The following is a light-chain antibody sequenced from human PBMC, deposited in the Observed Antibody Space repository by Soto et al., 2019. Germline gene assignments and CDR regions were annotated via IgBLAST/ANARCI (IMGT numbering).Light chain of an antibody. CDR3: QQYGSSPRIT. V-gene: IGKV3-20*01. CDR1: QSVSSSY. Sequence: EIVLTQSPGTLSLSPGERATLSCRASQSVSSSYLAWYQQKPGQAPRLLIYGASSMATGIPDRFSGSGSGTDFTLTISRLEPEDFAVYYCQQYGSSPRITFGPGTKVHIK. CDR2: GAS. J-gene: IGKJ3*01.